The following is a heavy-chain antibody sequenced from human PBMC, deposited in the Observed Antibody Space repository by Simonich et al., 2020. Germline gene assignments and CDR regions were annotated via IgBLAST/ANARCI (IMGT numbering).Heavy chain of an antibody. Sequence: GGGLVQPGGSLRLSCAASGFTFSSYAMSWVRQALGKGLEWVSAISGSGGSTYYADSVKGRFTISRDNSKNTLYLQMNSLRAEDTAVYYCAKDLGERITMIVVVIDAFDIWGQGTMVTVSS. CDR3: AKDLGERITMIVVVIDAFDI. D-gene: IGHD3-22*01. CDR1: GFTFSSYA. CDR2: ISGSGGST. V-gene: IGHV3-23*01. J-gene: IGHJ3*02.